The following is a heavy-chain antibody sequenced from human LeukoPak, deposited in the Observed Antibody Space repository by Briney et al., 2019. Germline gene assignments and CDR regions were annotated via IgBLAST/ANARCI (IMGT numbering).Heavy chain of an antibody. CDR2: IWYDGSNK. Sequence: GGSLRLSCAASGFTFSSYAMHWVRQAPGKGLEWVAVIWYDGSNKYYADSVKGRFTISRDNSKNTLYLQMNSLRAEGTAVYYCVRDKVVVAVGWFDPWGQGTLVTVSS. CDR3: VRDKVVVAVGWFDP. D-gene: IGHD2-15*01. J-gene: IGHJ5*02. CDR1: GFTFSSYA. V-gene: IGHV3-33*08.